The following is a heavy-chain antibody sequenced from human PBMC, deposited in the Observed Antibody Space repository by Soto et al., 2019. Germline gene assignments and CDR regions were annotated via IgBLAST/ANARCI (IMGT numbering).Heavy chain of an antibody. CDR1: GVSISSGDYY. V-gene: IGHV4-31*01. J-gene: IGHJ1*01. D-gene: IGHD3-10*01. CDR2: IFYSGST. Sequence: SETLSLTCTTSGVSISSGDYYSSWMRQHPGKSLEWIGYIFYSGSTYYNPSLKRQVTISLDTSSNQFCLMLTSVTAADTAVYFCARSRGTGIYPLDLLPWGRGNLVTVSS. CDR3: ARSRGTGIYPLDLLP.